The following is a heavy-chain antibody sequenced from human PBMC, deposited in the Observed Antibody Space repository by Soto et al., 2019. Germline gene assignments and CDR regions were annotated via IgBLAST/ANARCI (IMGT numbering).Heavy chain of an antibody. Sequence: VQLVQSGAEVKKPGSSVKVSCKASGGTFSSYAISWVRQAPGQGLEWMGGIIPIFGTANYAQKFQGRVTITADESTSTAYMELSSLRSEDTAVYYCAGNRGDILTGYPNYYYYYGMDVWGQGTTVTVSS. J-gene: IGHJ6*02. CDR2: IIPIFGTA. CDR1: GGTFSSYA. CDR3: AGNRGDILTGYPNYYYYYGMDV. D-gene: IGHD3-9*01. V-gene: IGHV1-69*01.